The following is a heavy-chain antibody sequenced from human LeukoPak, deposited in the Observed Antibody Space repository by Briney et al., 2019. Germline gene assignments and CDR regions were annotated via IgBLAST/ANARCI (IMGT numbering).Heavy chain of an antibody. V-gene: IGHV4-39*02. J-gene: IGHJ4*02. Sequence: SETLSLTCTVSGGSISSSSYYWGWIRQPPGKGLEWIGSIYYSGSTYYNPSLKSRVTISVDTSKNQFSLKLSSVTAADTAVYYCARDLISGIAAAGPDYWGQGTLVTVSS. CDR1: GGSISSSSYY. D-gene: IGHD6-13*01. CDR3: ARDLISGIAAAGPDY. CDR2: IYYSGST.